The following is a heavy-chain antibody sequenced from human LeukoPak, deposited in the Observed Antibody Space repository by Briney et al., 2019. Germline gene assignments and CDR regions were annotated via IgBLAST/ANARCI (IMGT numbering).Heavy chain of an antibody. CDR1: GFTFSSYA. CDR2: ISGSGGST. Sequence: GGSLRLSCAASGFTFSSYAMSWVRQAPGKGLEWVSAISGSGGSTYYADSVKGRFTISRDNSKNTLYLQMNSLRAEDTAVYYCAKDPNYDILTGPDYWGQGTLVTVSS. D-gene: IGHD3-9*01. V-gene: IGHV3-23*01. CDR3: AKDPNYDILTGPDY. J-gene: IGHJ4*02.